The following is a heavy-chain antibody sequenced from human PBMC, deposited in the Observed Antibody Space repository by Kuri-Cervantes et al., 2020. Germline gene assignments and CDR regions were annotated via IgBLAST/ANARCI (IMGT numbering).Heavy chain of an antibody. D-gene: IGHD2/OR15-2a*01. CDR1: GGSISSSNW. Sequence: GPLRLSCAVSGGSISSSNWWSWVRQPPGKGLEWIGEIYHSGSTNYNPSLKSRVTISVDKSKNQFSLKLSSVTAADTAVYYCARRDLVLIPDAFDIWGQGTMVTVSS. J-gene: IGHJ3*02. V-gene: IGHV4-4*02. CDR2: IYHSGST. CDR3: ARRDLVLIPDAFDI.